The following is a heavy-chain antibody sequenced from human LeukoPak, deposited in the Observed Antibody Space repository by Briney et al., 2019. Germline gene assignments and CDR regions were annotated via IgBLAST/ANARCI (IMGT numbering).Heavy chain of an antibody. CDR1: GFTFDDYA. Sequence: PGRSLRLSCAASGFTFDDYAMHWVQQAPGKGLEWVSGISWNSGSIGYADSVKGRFTISRDNAKNSLYLQMNSLIAEDTALYYCAKDIFPAVAGTSYYYYGMDVWGQGTTVTVSS. CDR3: AKDIFPAVAGTSYYYYGMDV. D-gene: IGHD6-19*01. J-gene: IGHJ6*02. V-gene: IGHV3-9*01. CDR2: ISWNSGSI.